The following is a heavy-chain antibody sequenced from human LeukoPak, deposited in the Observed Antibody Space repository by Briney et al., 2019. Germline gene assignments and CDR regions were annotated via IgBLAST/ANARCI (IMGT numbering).Heavy chain of an antibody. CDR3: ARGFRGDNFDY. J-gene: IGHJ4*02. V-gene: IGHV4-38-2*02. CDR2: MYHSGST. CDR1: GYSISSAYY. Sequence: SETLSLTCSVSGYSISSAYYWGWIRQPPGKGLEWIGTMYHSGSTNYNPSLKSRVTISVDTSKNQFSLKLSSVTAADTAVYFCARGFRGDNFDYWGQGTVVTVSS. D-gene: IGHD7-27*01.